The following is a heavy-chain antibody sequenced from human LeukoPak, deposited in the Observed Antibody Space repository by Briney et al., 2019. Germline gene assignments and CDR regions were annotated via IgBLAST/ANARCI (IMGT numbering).Heavy chain of an antibody. Sequence: GGSLRLSCAASGFTFDDYGMNWVCQAPGKGLEWVSGINWNGGSTGYADSVKGRFTISRDNAKNSLYLQMNSLRAEDTALYYCARVYELREEDYYYYYMDVWGKGTTVTVSS. CDR2: INWNGGST. V-gene: IGHV3-20*04. CDR1: GFTFDDYG. CDR3: ARVYELREEDYYYYYMDV. D-gene: IGHD5/OR15-5a*01. J-gene: IGHJ6*03.